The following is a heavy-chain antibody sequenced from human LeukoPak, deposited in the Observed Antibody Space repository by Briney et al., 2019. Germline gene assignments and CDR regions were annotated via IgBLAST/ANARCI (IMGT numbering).Heavy chain of an antibody. CDR1: GGSISSGGYY. CDR3: ARDSYSSSIRWFAS. Sequence: SQTLSLTCTVSGGSISSGGYYWSWIRQLPGKGLEWIGYIDYSGTAYYNPSLKSRVTISIDTSKNQFSVKLSSVTAADTAVYYCARDSYSSSIRWFASWGQGPLVIVSS. V-gene: IGHV4-31*03. J-gene: IGHJ5*01. CDR2: IDYSGTA. D-gene: IGHD6-6*01.